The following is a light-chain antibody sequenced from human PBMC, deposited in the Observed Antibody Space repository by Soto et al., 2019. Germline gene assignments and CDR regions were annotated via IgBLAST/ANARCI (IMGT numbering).Light chain of an antibody. V-gene: IGKV3-20*01. CDR3: QQYVSSPWT. CDR2: GAS. CDR1: QSVSSTY. J-gene: IGKJ1*01. Sequence: EIVLTQSPGTLSLSPGERATLSCRASQSVSSTYLAWYQQKPGQAPRLLIYGASSRTTGIPDRFSGSGSGRDFTLTIIRLEHEYFAVYFCQQYVSSPWTFGQGTNVEI.